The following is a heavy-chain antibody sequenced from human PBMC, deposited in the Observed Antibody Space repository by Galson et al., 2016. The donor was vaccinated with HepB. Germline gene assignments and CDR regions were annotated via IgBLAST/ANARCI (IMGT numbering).Heavy chain of an antibody. D-gene: IGHD3-16*01. CDR3: VKDRGWGYTSNAFDI. CDR1: GFTFSSCA. J-gene: IGHJ3*02. CDR2: ISDNGGST. Sequence: SLRLSCAASGFTFSSCAMHWARQAPGKGLESVSAISDNGGSTYYADSVKGRFTISRDNSKNTLYLRMSSLRAEDTAVYYCVKDRGWGYTSNAFDIWGQGTMVTVSS. V-gene: IGHV3-64D*06.